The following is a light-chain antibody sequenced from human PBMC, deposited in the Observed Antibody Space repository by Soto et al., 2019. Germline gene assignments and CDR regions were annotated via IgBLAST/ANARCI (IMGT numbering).Light chain of an antibody. CDR2: VNS. V-gene: IGLV1-47*02. Sequence: QSVLTQPPSASGTPGQGVTISCSGSSSNIASNYVYWYQQLPGSAPKLLIYVNSQRPSGVPGRFSGSKSGTSASPAISGLLSEDEADYYCAAWDDNLSGVVFGGGTKVTVL. J-gene: IGLJ2*01. CDR1: SSNIASNY. CDR3: AAWDDNLSGVV.